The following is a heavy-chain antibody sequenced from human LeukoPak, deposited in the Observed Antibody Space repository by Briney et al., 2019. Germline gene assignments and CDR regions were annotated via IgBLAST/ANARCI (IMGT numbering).Heavy chain of an antibody. V-gene: IGHV1-8*01. CDR2: MNPNSGNT. Sequence: ASVKVSCKASGYTFTSYDINWVRQATGQGLEWMGWMNPNSGNTGYAQKFQGRVTMTRNTSISTAYMELSSLRSEDTAVYYCATNFYYYDSSGPDYGMDVWGQGTTVTVSS. J-gene: IGHJ6*02. CDR3: ATNFYYYDSSGPDYGMDV. D-gene: IGHD3-22*01. CDR1: GYTFTSYD.